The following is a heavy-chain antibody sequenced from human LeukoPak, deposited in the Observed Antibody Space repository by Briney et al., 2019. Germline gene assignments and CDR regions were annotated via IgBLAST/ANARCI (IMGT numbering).Heavy chain of an antibody. CDR3: VSFYETY. J-gene: IGHJ4*02. V-gene: IGHV3-74*01. Sequence: GGSLRLSCAASGNYWMHWVRQAPGKGLVWVSHINGDGSWTSYADSVKGRFTISKDNAKNTVYLQMNNPRAEDTAVYYCVSFYETYWGRGTLVTVSS. CDR2: INGDGSWT. CDR1: GNYW. D-gene: IGHD2-2*01.